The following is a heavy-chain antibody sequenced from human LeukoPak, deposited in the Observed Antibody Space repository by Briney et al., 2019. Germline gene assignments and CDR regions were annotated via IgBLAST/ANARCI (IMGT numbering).Heavy chain of an antibody. CDR2: ISASGDVT. J-gene: IGHJ3*02. V-gene: IGHV3-23*01. CDR1: GFTFSKFP. D-gene: IGHD1-1*01. CDR3: AKSLFTSATGTGRAFHI. Sequence: GGYLRLSCAASGFTFSKFPMGWVRQAPGRGLGWVSAISASGDVTFYADSLRGRFTISRDNSKSTLYLQMNGLRAEDTAIFYCAKSLFTSATGTGRAFHIWGQGTRVTVSS.